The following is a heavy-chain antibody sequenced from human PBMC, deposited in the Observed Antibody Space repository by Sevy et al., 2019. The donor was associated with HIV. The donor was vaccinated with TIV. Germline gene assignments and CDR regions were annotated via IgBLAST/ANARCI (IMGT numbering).Heavy chain of an antibody. V-gene: IGHV3-74*01. CDR3: ARGQLLQFLEWPSYGLDV. CDR1: GFTFSSHW. Sequence: GGSLRLSCAVSGFTFSSHWMFWVRQAPGKGLVWVSHINSHGTITNYADSVKGRFDNSRDNTKNTIYLQMNSLRAEDTAVYYCARGQLLQFLEWPSYGLDVWGQGTTVTVSS. CDR2: INSHGTIT. D-gene: IGHD3-3*01. J-gene: IGHJ6*02.